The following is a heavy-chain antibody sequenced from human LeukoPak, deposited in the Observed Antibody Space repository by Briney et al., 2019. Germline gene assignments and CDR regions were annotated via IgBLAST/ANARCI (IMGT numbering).Heavy chain of an antibody. D-gene: IGHD1-20*01. J-gene: IGHJ4*02. Sequence: SETLSLTCTVSGGSISSYYWSWIRQPAGKGLEWIGRIYTSGSTNYNPSLKSRVTMSVDTSKNQFSLKLSSVTAADTAVYYCAREYNWNAVVPYYFDYWGQGTLVTVSS. V-gene: IGHV4-4*07. CDR3: AREYNWNAVVPYYFDY. CDR1: GGSISSYY. CDR2: IYTSGST.